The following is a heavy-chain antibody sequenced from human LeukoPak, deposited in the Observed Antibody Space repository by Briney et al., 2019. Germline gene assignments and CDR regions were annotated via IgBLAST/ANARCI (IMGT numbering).Heavy chain of an antibody. V-gene: IGHV1-24*01. J-gene: IGHJ4*02. CDR1: GYTLTELS. D-gene: IGHD4-23*01. CDR3: ATDLTTTVVRGD. CDR2: FDPEDGET. Sequence: ASVKVSCKVSGYTLTELSMHWVRQAPGKGLEWMGGFDPEDGETIYAQKFQGRVTMTEDTSTDTAYMELSSLRSEDTAVYYCATDLTTTVVRGDWGQGTLVTVSS.